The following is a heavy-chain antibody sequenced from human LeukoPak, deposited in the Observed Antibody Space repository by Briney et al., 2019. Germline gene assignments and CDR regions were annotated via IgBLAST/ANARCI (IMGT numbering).Heavy chain of an antibody. J-gene: IGHJ5*02. Sequence: PGGSLRLSCAASGFTFSGYAMHWVRQAPGKGLEWVAVISYDGSNKYYADSVKGRFTISRDNSKNTLYLQMNSLRAEDTAVYYCVRGKGWLDPWGQGILVTVSS. CDR3: VRGKGWLDP. V-gene: IGHV3-30*04. CDR1: GFTFSGYA. CDR2: ISYDGSNK.